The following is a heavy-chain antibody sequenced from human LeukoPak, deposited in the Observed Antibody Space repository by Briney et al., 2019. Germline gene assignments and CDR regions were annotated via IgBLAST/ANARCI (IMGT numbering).Heavy chain of an antibody. CDR2: INHSGST. CDR3: ARVPYYDFWSGYYADY. D-gene: IGHD3-3*01. CDR1: GGSFSGYY. Sequence: NPSETLSLTCAVYGGSFSGYYWSWIRQPPGKGLEWIGEINHSGSTNYNPSLKSRVTISVDTSKNQFSLKLSSVTAPDTAVYYCARVPYYDFWSGYYADYWGQGTLVTVSS. V-gene: IGHV4-34*01. J-gene: IGHJ4*02.